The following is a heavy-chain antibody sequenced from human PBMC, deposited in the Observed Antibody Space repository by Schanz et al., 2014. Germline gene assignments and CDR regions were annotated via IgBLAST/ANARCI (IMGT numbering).Heavy chain of an antibody. Sequence: QVQWVQSGADVKKPGTAVKVSCKASEYTFTRHYMHWVRQAPGQGLEWMGIIHSTGGTTSHAQKFQGRVTMTRDTSTSTVDMELSSLRSEDTAVYYCASALTTWGGMDVWGQGTTVTVPS. CDR2: IHSTGGTT. V-gene: IGHV1-46*01. D-gene: IGHD4-4*01. CDR3: ASALTTWGGMDV. J-gene: IGHJ6*02. CDR1: EYTFTRHY.